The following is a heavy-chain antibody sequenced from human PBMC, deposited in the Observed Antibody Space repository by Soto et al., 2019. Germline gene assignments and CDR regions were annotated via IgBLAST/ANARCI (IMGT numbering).Heavy chain of an antibody. CDR2: IRSKAYGGTT. Sequence: GGSLTLSCTASGFTFGDYAMSWFRQAPGKGLEWVGFIRSKAYGGTTEYAASVKGRFTISRDDSKSIAYLQMNSLKTEDTAVYYCTREVILTGRDPFVYWGQRTLFTDSS. D-gene: IGHD3-9*01. J-gene: IGHJ4*02. CDR1: GFTFGDYA. CDR3: TREVILTGRDPFVY. V-gene: IGHV3-49*03.